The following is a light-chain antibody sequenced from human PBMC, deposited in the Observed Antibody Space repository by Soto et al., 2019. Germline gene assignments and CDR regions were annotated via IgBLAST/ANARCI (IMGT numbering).Light chain of an antibody. V-gene: IGKV3-15*01. CDR1: ESVSIN. CDR3: HQYNNCPRT. Sequence: EVVMTQSPATLSASPGGTVTLSCRASESVSINLAWYQQRPGQPPRLLIYDASTMATGIPARFSGSGSGTEFTLSISGLQSEDFAIYYCHQYNNCPRTFGQGTKVEV. CDR2: DAS. J-gene: IGKJ1*01.